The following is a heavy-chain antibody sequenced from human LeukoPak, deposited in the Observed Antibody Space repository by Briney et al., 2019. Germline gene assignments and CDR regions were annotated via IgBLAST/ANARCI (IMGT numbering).Heavy chain of an antibody. CDR3: ARAARVDTAMVFY. CDR1: GFTFSSYS. CDR2: ISSSSSYI. J-gene: IGHJ4*02. D-gene: IGHD5-18*01. Sequence: GGSLRLSCAASGFTFSSYSMNWVRQAPGKGLEWVSSISSSSSYIYYADSVKGRFTISRDNAKNSLYLQMNSLRAEDTAVYYCARAARVDTAMVFYWGQGTLATVSS. V-gene: IGHV3-21*01.